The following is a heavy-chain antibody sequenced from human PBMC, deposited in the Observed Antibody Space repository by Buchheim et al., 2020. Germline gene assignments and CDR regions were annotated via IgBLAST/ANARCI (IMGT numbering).Heavy chain of an antibody. CDR2: INPNSGGT. J-gene: IGHJ6*03. Sequence: QVQLVQSGAEVKKPGASVKVSCKASGYTFTGYYMHWVRQAPGQGLEWMGWINPNSGGTNYAQKFQGWVTMTRDTSISTAYMELSRLRSDDTAVYYCARGSVGSGYYTPRRSGDYYYYMDVWGKGTT. D-gene: IGHD3-3*01. CDR3: ARGSVGSGYYTPRRSGDYYYYMDV. CDR1: GYTFTGYY. V-gene: IGHV1-2*04.